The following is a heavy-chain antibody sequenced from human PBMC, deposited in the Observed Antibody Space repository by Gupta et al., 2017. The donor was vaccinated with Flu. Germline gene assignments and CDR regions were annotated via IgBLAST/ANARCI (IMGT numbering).Heavy chain of an antibody. J-gene: IGHJ5*02. Sequence: QVQLVQSGAEVKKPGASVKVSCKASGYTFTSYYMHWVRQAPGQGLEWMGIINPSGGSTSYAQKFQGRVTMTRDTSTSTVYMELSSLRSEDTAVYYCAREGKLERREVWFDPWGQGTLVTVSS. CDR2: INPSGGST. CDR3: AREGKLERREVWFDP. V-gene: IGHV1-46*01. CDR1: GYTFTSYY. D-gene: IGHD1-1*01.